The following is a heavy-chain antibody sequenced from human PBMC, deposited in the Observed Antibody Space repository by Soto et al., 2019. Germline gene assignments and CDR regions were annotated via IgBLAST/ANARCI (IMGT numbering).Heavy chain of an antibody. J-gene: IGHJ4*02. CDR2: IIPILGIA. V-gene: IGHV1-69*02. CDR3: ARGNRSEPLFDS. Sequence: QVQLVQSGAEVKKPGSSVKVSCKASGGTFSSYTISWVRQAPGQGLEWMGRIIPILGIANYAQKLQGRVTITADKSTSTAYMELSSLRSEDTAVYYCARGNRSEPLFDSWGQGTLVTVSS. D-gene: IGHD1-1*01. CDR1: GGTFSSYT.